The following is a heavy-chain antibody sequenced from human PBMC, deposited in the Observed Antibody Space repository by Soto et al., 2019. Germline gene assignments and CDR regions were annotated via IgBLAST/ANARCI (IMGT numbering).Heavy chain of an antibody. CDR1: GGSVSSGSYY. V-gene: IGHV4-61*01. D-gene: IGHD2-15*01. J-gene: IGHJ6*02. CDR2: IYYSGST. CDR3: ERAWHCSGGSCYSASLMDV. Sequence: PSETLSLTCTVSGGSVSSGSYYWSWIRQPPGKGLEWIGYIYYSGSTNYNPSLKSRVTVSVDTSKNQFSLKLSSVTAADTAVYYCERAWHCSGGSCYSASLMDVWGQGTTVTVSS.